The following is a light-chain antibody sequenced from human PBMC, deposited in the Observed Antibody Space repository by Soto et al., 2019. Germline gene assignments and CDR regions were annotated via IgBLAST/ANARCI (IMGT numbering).Light chain of an antibody. J-gene: IGLJ1*01. Sequence: QSVLKQPPSVSGAPGQRVTISCSGSSSYICAGFDVHWYQHLPVTAPKLLIYGNTNRPSGVPGRFSGSKSGTSASPVISGLQAEDEADYYCQSYENSRTGFYVFGTGTKVTVL. CDR3: QSYENSRTGFYV. V-gene: IGLV1-40*01. CDR2: GNT. CDR1: SSYICAGFD.